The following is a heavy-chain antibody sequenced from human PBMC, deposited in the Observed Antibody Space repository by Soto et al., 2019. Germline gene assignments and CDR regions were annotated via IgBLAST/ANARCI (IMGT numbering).Heavy chain of an antibody. D-gene: IGHD3-10*01. CDR3: ANLPLYGSGFDC. Sequence: EAQLVESGGGLVQPGRSLRLSCVASGFTFDDYAIHWVRQAPGKGLEWVSGISWNGAATGYADSVKGRFTIYRDNAKNSLYLQMSSLRTEDTAIYYCANLPLYGSGFDCWGQGTLGTVSS. V-gene: IGHV3-9*01. CDR1: GFTFDDYA. J-gene: IGHJ4*02. CDR2: ISWNGAAT.